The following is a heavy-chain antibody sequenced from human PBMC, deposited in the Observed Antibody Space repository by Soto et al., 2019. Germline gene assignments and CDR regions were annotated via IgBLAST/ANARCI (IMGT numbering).Heavy chain of an antibody. J-gene: IGHJ6*02. V-gene: IGHV5-10-1*01. CDR3: ASHSEYCSSTSCRGYYYYYGMDV. CDR1: GYSFTSYW. CDR2: IDPSDSYT. D-gene: IGHD2-2*01. Sequence: GESLKISCNGSGYSFTSYWISWVRQMPGKGLEWMGRIDPSDSYTNYSPSFQGHVTISADKSISTAYLQWSSLKASDTAMYYCASHSEYCSSTSCRGYYYYYGMDVWGQGTTVTVSS.